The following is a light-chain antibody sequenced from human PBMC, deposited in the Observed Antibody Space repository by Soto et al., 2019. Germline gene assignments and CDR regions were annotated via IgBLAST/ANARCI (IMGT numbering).Light chain of an antibody. CDR1: SGHTSYA. V-gene: IGLV4-69*01. CDR2: LNSDGSH. Sequence: QLVLTQSPSASASLGASVKLTCTLSSGHTSYAIAWHQQQPEKGPRYLMKLNSDGSHFKGDGIPDRFSGSSSGAERYLTISSLHSEDEADYYCQTWGTGTVVFGGGTTLTVL. J-gene: IGLJ2*01. CDR3: QTWGTGTVV.